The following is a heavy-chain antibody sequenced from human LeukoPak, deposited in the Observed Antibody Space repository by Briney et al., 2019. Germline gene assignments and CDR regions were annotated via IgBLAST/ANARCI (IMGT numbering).Heavy chain of an antibody. V-gene: IGHV4-34*01. CDR2: INHSGST. J-gene: IGHJ6*04. Sequence: SETLSLTCAVYGGSFSGYYWSWIRQPPGKGLEWIGEINHSGSTNYNPSLKSRVTISVDTSKNQFSLKLSSVTAADTAVYYCADRAVWGKGTTVTASS. D-gene: IGHD3-22*01. CDR3: ADRAV. CDR1: GGSFSGYY.